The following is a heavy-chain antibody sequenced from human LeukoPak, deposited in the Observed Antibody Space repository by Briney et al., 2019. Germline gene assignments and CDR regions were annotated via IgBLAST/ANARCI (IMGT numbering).Heavy chain of an antibody. D-gene: IGHD4-11*01. V-gene: IGHV3-23*01. J-gene: IGHJ4*02. CDR2: ISDSGRT. CDR1: GFPLRSLV. Sequence: PGGSLRLSCAASGFPLRSLVMSWVRQAPGKGLEWVSSISDSGRTHYVDAVKGRFTISRDNSKNTLDLQMNSLRAEDTAVYYCANNFGRTHSNTPRPHFDYWGQGTLVTVSS. CDR3: ANNFGRTHSNTPRPHFDY.